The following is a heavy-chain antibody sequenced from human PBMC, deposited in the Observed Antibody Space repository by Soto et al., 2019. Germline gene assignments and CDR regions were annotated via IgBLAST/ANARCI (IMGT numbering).Heavy chain of an antibody. D-gene: IGHD3-22*01. J-gene: IGHJ4*02. CDR2: IYPGDSDI. Sequence: ESLKICFKGAGYSFTTYWIGWVRQIPGKGLEWMGVIYPGDSDIRFSPSFQGQVTISADMSLSTAHLQWSSLRVSDTAMYYCARQAYHYDTNSFGYWGQGTLVTVSS. CDR3: ARQAYHYDTNSFGY. CDR1: GYSFTTYW. V-gene: IGHV5-51*01.